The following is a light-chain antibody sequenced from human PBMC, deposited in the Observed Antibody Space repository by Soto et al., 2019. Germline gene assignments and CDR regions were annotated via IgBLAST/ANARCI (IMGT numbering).Light chain of an antibody. CDR1: QSIRSS. CDR2: AAS. Sequence: DIQMTQSPSALSASVGDRVTITCRTSQSIRSSLNWYQQKPGKAPNILIYAASRLQSGVPSRFSGSGSGTDFTITISSLKPADFATDYSQQSYSTPFPFGPGNKVDIK. V-gene: IGKV1-39*01. CDR3: QQSYSTPFP. J-gene: IGKJ3*01.